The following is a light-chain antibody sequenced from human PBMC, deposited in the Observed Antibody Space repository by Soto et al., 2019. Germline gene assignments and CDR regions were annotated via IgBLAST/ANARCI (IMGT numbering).Light chain of an antibody. CDR1: SSNVGSYKL. CDR2: EVN. V-gene: IGLV2-23*02. CDR3: CSSGGSPRYV. J-gene: IGLJ1*01. Sequence: QSVLTQPASVSGSPGQSITISCTGTSSNVGSYKLVSWYQQHPGKALKLMIFEVNKRPSGVSNRFSGSKSGNTASLTISGLKVEDEADYYCCSSGGSPRYVFGTGTKSPP.